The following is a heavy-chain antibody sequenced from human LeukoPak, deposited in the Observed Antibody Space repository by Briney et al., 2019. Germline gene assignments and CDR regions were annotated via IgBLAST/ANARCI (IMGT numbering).Heavy chain of an antibody. CDR2: IYYSGST. J-gene: IGHJ5*02. V-gene: IGHV4-59*08. D-gene: IGHD2-2*02. Sequence: NPSETLSLTCTVSGGSISSYYWSWIRQPPGKGLEWIGYIYYSGSTYYNPSLKSRVTISVDTSKNQFSLKLSSVTAADTAVYYCARRPDCSSTSCYSFWFDPWGQGTLVTVSS. CDR3: ARRPDCSSTSCYSFWFDP. CDR1: GGSISSYY.